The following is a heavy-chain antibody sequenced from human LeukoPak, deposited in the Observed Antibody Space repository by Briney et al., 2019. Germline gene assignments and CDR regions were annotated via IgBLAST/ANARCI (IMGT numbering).Heavy chain of an antibody. V-gene: IGHV3-30*02. CDR2: MENDGSNK. D-gene: IGHD5/OR15-5a*01. CDR3: ANLLYYSY. J-gene: IGHJ4*02. CDR1: GFTFRSFG. Sequence: GGSLRLSCAASGFTFRSFGMHWVRQAPGKGLEWVAFMENDGSNKYFADSVKGRFTISRDNFKSTLYLQMNNLRAEDTAVYYCANLLYYSYWGQGTLVTVSS.